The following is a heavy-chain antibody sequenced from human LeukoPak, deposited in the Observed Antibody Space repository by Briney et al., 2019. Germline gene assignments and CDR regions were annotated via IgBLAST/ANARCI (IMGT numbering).Heavy chain of an antibody. CDR2: IYYSGST. D-gene: IGHD6-6*01. V-gene: IGHV4-39*01. Sequence: SETLSLTCAVSGGSISSSSYYWGWIRQPPGKGREWIGSIYYSGSTYYNPSLKSRVTISVDTSKNQFSLKLSSVTAADTAVYYCARTTAARLEVGYYMDVWGKGTTVTVSS. J-gene: IGHJ6*03. CDR1: GGSISSSSYY. CDR3: ARTTAARLEVGYYMDV.